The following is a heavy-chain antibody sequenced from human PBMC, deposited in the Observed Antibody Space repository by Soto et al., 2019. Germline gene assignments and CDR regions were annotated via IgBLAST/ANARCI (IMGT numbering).Heavy chain of an antibody. CDR2: TRHDGCNT. CDR1: GFTFSGYG. D-gene: IGHD1-26*01. Sequence: QVQLVESGGGVVQPGRSLRLSCAASGFTFSGYGMHWVRQAPGKGLEWVAVTRHDGCNTYYADSVRGRFTISRDNSNKMLYLQMNSLRAEDTAVYYCARDGVGTTTYFGYFDYWGQGTLVTVSS. CDR3: ARDGVGTTTYFGYFDY. V-gene: IGHV3-33*01. J-gene: IGHJ4*02.